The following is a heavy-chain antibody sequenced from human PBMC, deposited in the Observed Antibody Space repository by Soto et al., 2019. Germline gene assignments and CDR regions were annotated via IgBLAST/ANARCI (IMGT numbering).Heavy chain of an antibody. J-gene: IGHJ4*02. CDR1: GYTFSNHD. CDR3: ASGKRYTHDY. Sequence: ASVKVSCKASGYTFSNHDINWVRQATGQGLEWMGWMGPNSGRTGYAQKFQGRVTMTRNTSSSTAYMELSSLRSDDKAVYSCASGKRYTHDYWGQGTLVTVSS. CDR2: MGPNSGRT. D-gene: IGHD2-2*02. V-gene: IGHV1-8*01.